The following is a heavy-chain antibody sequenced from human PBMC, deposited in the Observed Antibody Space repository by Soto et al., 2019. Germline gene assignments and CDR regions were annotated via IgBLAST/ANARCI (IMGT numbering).Heavy chain of an antibody. CDR1: GFTFSSYA. Sequence: EVQLLESGGGLVQPGGSLRLSCAASGFTFSSYAMSWVRQAPGKGLEWVSAISGSGGSTYYADSVKGRFTISRDNSKNALYPQMNSLRAEDTAVYYCAKAGGVLRYFDWLLTSWGQGTLVTVSS. D-gene: IGHD3-9*01. J-gene: IGHJ4*02. CDR3: AKAGGVLRYFDWLLTS. CDR2: ISGSGGST. V-gene: IGHV3-23*01.